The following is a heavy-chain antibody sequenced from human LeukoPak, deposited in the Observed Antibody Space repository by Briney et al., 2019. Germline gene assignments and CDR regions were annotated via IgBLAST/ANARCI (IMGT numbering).Heavy chain of an antibody. Sequence: GGSLRLPCAASGFTFSSYAMSWVRQAPGKGLEWVSAISGSGGSTYYADSVKGRFTISRDNSKNTLYLQMNSLRAEDTAVYYCAKSSITIFGVVISPFDYWGQGTLVTVSS. CDR2: ISGSGGST. CDR3: AKSSITIFGVVISPFDY. V-gene: IGHV3-23*01. J-gene: IGHJ4*02. D-gene: IGHD3-3*01. CDR1: GFTFSSYA.